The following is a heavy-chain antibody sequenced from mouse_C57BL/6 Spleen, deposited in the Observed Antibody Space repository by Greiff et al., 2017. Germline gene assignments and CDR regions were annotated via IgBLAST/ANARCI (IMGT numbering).Heavy chain of an antibody. CDR3: ARWVYYGSSPSC. J-gene: IGHJ3*01. CDR2: INPSTGGT. Sequence: VQLQQSGPELVKPGASVKISCKASGYSFTGYYMNWVKQSPEKSLEWIGEINPSTGGTTYNQKFKAKATLTVDKSSSTAYMQLKSLTSEDSAVYYCARWVYYGSSPSCWGQGALVTVSA. CDR1: GYSFTGYY. D-gene: IGHD1-1*01. V-gene: IGHV1-42*01.